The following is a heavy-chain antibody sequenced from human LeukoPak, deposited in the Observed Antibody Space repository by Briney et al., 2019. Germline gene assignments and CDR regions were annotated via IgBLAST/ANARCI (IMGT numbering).Heavy chain of an antibody. CDR2: IYRTGST. Sequence: PSETLSLTCTVSGYSINSGYYWVWIRQPPGRGLEWIGSIYRTGSTNYNPSLKSRVTISVDTSKNQFSLKLSSVTAADTAVYYCARVREGSGYSYGYGFDYWGQGTLVTVSS. J-gene: IGHJ4*02. CDR1: GYSINSGYY. CDR3: ARVREGSGYSYGYGFDY. D-gene: IGHD5-18*01. V-gene: IGHV4-38-2*02.